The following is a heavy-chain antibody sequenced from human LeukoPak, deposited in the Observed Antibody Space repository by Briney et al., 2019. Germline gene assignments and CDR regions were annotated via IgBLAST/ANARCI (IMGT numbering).Heavy chain of an antibody. V-gene: IGHV4-38-2*01. CDR1: GYSLGSGFY. CDR3: ATGRYSGSVDY. J-gene: IGHJ4*02. CDR2: MYHTGTI. Sequence: PSETLSLTCAVYGYSLGSGFYCGWVRQPPGKGLEWIGNMYHTGTIYYNPSLRSRLTMSEDTSKSHFSLTVDSVTAADTAVYYCATGRYSGSVDYWGQGILVTVSS. D-gene: IGHD1-26*01.